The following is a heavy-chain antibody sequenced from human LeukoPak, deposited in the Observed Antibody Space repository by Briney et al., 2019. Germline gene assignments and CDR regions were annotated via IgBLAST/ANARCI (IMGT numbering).Heavy chain of an antibody. J-gene: IGHJ4*02. V-gene: IGHV3-21*01. Sequence: GGSLRLSCAASGFTFSGYTMNWVRQAPGKGLEWVSSISSSSSYIYYADSVKGRFTISRDKAKNSLYLQMNSLRAEDTAVYYCARGGKSGYFPDYWGQGTLVTVSS. CDR3: ARGGKSGYFPDY. CDR2: ISSSSSYI. D-gene: IGHD2-15*01. CDR1: GFTFSGYT.